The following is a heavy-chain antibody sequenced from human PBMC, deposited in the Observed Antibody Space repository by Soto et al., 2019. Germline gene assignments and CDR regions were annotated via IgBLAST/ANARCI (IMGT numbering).Heavy chain of an antibody. J-gene: IGHJ4*02. V-gene: IGHV3-30*04. CDR2: ISNYGRDK. CDR3: AGAPGQVWPL. CDR1: GFDFIIST. Sequence: PGGSLRLSCVASGFDFIISTMHWVRQAQGKGLEWVAVISNYGRDKFYADSVKGRFTVSRDNSNNILYLQMPSLTTEDTALYYCAGAPGQVWPLWGQGTLVTVSS. D-gene: IGHD2-21*01.